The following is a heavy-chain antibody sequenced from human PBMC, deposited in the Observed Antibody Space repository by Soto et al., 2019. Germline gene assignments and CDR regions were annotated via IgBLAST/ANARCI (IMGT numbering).Heavy chain of an antibody. CDR2: IIPIFGTA. CDR1: GGTFSSYA. J-gene: IGHJ4*02. Sequence: QVQLVQSGAEVKKPGSSVKVSCKASGGTFSSYAISWVRQAPGQGLEWMGGIIPIFGTANYAQKFQGRVTSTADEATRTAYMGLRRLRSEDTAVYDCARDRGTEVDYWGQGTLVTVSS. V-gene: IGHV1-69*12. D-gene: IGHD3-16*01. CDR3: ARDRGTEVDY.